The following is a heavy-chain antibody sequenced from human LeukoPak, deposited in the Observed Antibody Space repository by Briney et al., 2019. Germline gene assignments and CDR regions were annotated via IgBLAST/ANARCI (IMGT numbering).Heavy chain of an antibody. J-gene: IGHJ4*02. D-gene: IGHD3-22*01. Sequence: SVTVSSKASGGTFSIYAISWVRQAPGQGLGWVGRIIPILGIANYAQKFQGRVTITADKSTSTAYMELSSLRSEDTAVYYCARDNPTHYYDSSGYYDYWGQGTLVTVSS. CDR1: GGTFSIYA. V-gene: IGHV1-69*04. CDR3: ARDNPTHYYDSSGYYDY. CDR2: IIPILGIA.